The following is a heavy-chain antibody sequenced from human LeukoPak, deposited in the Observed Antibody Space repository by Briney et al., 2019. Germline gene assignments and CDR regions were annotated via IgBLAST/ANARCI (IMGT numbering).Heavy chain of an antibody. V-gene: IGHV4-59*01. Sequence: SETLSLTCTVSGGSISSYYWSWIRQPPGKGLEWIGYIYYSGSTNYNPSLKSRVTISVDTSKNQFSLKLSSVTAADTAVYYCARGYDFWSGYYFDYWGQGTLVTVSS. CDR2: IYYSGST. CDR3: ARGYDFWSGYYFDY. J-gene: IGHJ4*02. D-gene: IGHD3-3*01. CDR1: GGSISSYY.